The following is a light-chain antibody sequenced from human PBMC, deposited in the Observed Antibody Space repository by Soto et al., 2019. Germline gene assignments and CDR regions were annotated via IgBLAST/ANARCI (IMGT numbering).Light chain of an antibody. CDR2: SAS. CDR1: QSVSTSY. J-gene: IGKJ1*01. V-gene: IGKV3-20*01. Sequence: EIVLTQSPGTLSLSPGERATLSCRASQSVSTSYLAWYQQKPGQAPSLLIYSASSRATDIPDRFSGSGSGTDFSLTISRLEPEDFAVYYCQQYGSSPRTFGQGTKVDIK. CDR3: QQYGSSPRT.